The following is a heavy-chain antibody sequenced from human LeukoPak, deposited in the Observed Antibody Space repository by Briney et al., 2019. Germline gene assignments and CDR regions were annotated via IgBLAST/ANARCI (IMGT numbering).Heavy chain of an antibody. D-gene: IGHD2-2*02. V-gene: IGHV3-23*01. CDR2: ISGSGGST. CDR1: GFTFSTHA. CDR3: ARDPGGPHTVKWDAFDI. Sequence: GGSLRLSCAASGFTFSTHAMNWVRQAPGKGLEWVSGISGSGGSTYYADSVKGRFTISRDNSKNTLYLQMNSLRADDTAVYYCARDPGGPHTVKWDAFDIWGQGTMVTVSS. J-gene: IGHJ3*02.